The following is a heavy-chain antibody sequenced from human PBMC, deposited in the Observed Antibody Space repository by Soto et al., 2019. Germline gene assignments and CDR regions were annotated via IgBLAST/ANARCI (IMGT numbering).Heavy chain of an antibody. D-gene: IGHD3-22*01. CDR1: GYTFTSYG. J-gene: IGHJ3*02. CDR3: ARDPLTYYYDSSGYRGTFDI. Sequence: QVQLVQSGAEVKKPGASVKVSCKASGYTFTSYGISWVRQAPGQGLEWMGWISAYNGNTNYAQKLQGRVTMTTDTSTSTADMELRSLRSDDTAVYYCARDPLTYYYDSSGYRGTFDIWGQGTMVTVSS. CDR2: ISAYNGNT. V-gene: IGHV1-18*01.